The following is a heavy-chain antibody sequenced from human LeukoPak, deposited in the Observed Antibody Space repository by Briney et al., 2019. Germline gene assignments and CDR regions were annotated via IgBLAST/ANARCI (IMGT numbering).Heavy chain of an antibody. CDR3: ARWTDCGGDCHILEY. J-gene: IGHJ4*02. Sequence: PSETLSLTCSVSGGSISGYYWSWSRQAPGEGVEWIGNLFYKRGAWYKSSLKSRVTTSVDTSKNELSLTLTSVTAADTAVYYCARWTDCGGDCHILEYWGQGILVTVSS. CDR1: GGSISGYY. D-gene: IGHD2-21*02. CDR2: LFYKRGA. V-gene: IGHV4-59*01.